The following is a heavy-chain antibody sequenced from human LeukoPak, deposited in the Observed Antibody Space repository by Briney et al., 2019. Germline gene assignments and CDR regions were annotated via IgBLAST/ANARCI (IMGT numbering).Heavy chain of an antibody. CDR3: ARGLLWFGELFDY. J-gene: IGHJ4*02. Sequence: GGSLRLSCAASGFTFGSYWMHWVRQAPGKGLVWVSRINSDGSSTSYADSVKGRFTISRDNAKNTLYLQMNSLRAEDTAVYYCARGLLWFGELFDYCGQGTLVTVSS. V-gene: IGHV3-74*01. CDR1: GFTFGSYW. CDR2: INSDGSST. D-gene: IGHD3-10*01.